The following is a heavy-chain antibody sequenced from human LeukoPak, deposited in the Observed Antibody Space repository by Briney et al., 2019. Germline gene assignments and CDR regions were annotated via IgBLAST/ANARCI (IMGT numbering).Heavy chain of an antibody. CDR3: ARDAVDTANAV. J-gene: IGHJ6*02. D-gene: IGHD5-18*01. Sequence: GGSLRLSCAASGFTFSSYWLSWVRQAPGKGLEWVANIKQDGSEKYYVDSVKGRFTISRDNAKKSLYLQMNSLRAEDTAVYYCARDAVDTANAVWGQGTTVTVSS. CDR1: GFTFSSYW. V-gene: IGHV3-7*01. CDR2: IKQDGSEK.